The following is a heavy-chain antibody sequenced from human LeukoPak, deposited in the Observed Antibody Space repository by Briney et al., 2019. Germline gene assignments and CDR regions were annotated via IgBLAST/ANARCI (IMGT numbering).Heavy chain of an antibody. Sequence: GGSLRLSCAASRFTFSNYAMSWVRQAPGKGLEWVSAISGSGGTTYYADSVRGRFTISRDNSKNTLYLQMNSLRAEDTAVYYCAKGVTSTGENYFDYWGQGTLVTVSS. J-gene: IGHJ4*02. D-gene: IGHD1-14*01. CDR1: RFTFSNYA. CDR3: AKGVTSTGENYFDY. CDR2: ISGSGGTT. V-gene: IGHV3-23*01.